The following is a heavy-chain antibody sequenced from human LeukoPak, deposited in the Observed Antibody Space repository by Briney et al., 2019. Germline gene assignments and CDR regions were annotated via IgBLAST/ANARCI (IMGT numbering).Heavy chain of an antibody. CDR2: IGASGLNT. CDR1: GFSFSAYA. V-gene: IGHV3-23*01. D-gene: IGHD3-22*01. CDR3: AKNWEDYDSSGPIDH. J-gene: IGHJ4*02. Sequence: GGSLRLSCAASGFSFSAYAMSWHRQAPGKGLEWVSGIGASGLNTYYADTERGGLTISRDNSNHAVYLQLYSLRVDDTAVYYCAKNWEDYDSSGPIDHGAQGPRVTVSS.